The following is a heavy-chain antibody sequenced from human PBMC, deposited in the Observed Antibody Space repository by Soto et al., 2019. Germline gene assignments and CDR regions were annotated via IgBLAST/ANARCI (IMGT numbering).Heavy chain of an antibody. J-gene: IGHJ4*02. CDR3: ARGRYGDY. CDR2: ISAHNGNT. D-gene: IGHD1-1*01. Sequence: QVHLVQSGAEVKKPGASVKVSCKGSGYAFTTYGITWVRQAPGQGLEWMGWISAHNGNTNYAQKVQGRVTVTRDTSKSTASMELRSLRSDDTAVYYCARGRYGDYWGQGALVNVSS. V-gene: IGHV1-18*01. CDR1: GYAFTTYG.